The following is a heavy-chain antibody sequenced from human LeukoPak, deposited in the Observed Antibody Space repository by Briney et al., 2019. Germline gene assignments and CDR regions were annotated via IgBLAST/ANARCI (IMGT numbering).Heavy chain of an antibody. V-gene: IGHV3-7*01. Sequence: PGGSLRLSCAASGFTFSDHWMSWVRQAPGKGLECVANIKLDGSDQSYVDSVKGRFTISRDNPKNSMYLQMSSLRAEDTAVYYCARGGGRFDYWGQGTLVTVSS. D-gene: IGHD3-16*01. CDR3: ARGGGRFDY. J-gene: IGHJ4*02. CDR1: GFTFSDHW. CDR2: IKLDGSDQ.